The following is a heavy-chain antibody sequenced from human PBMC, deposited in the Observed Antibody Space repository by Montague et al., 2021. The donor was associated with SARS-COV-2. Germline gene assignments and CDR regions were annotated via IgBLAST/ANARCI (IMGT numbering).Heavy chain of an antibody. J-gene: IGHJ4*02. CDR3: ARGRQHINMVVVVVTGGEYYFDF. D-gene: IGHD3-22*01. Sequence: SETLSLTCTVSDGSFSDYSWTWIRQPPGKGLEWIGYVNHRGSTNYNPSLKSRVTISVDTSKNQFSLQMTSVTAADTAVYYCARGRQHINMVVVVVTGGEYYFDFWGQGTLVAVSS. V-gene: IGHV4-34*01. CDR2: VNHRGST. CDR1: DGSFSDYS.